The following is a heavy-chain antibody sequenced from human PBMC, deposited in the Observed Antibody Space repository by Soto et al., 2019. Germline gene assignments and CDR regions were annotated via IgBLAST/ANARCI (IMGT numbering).Heavy chain of an antibody. D-gene: IGHD4-17*01. J-gene: IGHJ3*02. CDR2: IYYSGST. CDR1: GGSISSYY. V-gene: IGHV4-30-4*01. Sequence: SETLSLTCTVSGGSISSYYWSWIRQPPGKGLEWIGYIYYSGSTYYNPSLKSRVTISVDTSKNQFSLKLSSVTAADTAVYYCARAGGDYEGAFDIWGQGTMVTVSS. CDR3: ARAGGDYEGAFDI.